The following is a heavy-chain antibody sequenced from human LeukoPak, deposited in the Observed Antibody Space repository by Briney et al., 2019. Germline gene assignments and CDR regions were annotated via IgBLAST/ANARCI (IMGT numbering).Heavy chain of an antibody. CDR3: ARDPRWLTPDCTSTSCYENYFDP. CDR2: IYHSGSA. D-gene: IGHD2-2*01. CDR1: GYSISSGYQ. V-gene: IGHV4-38-2*02. Sequence: SETLSLTCAVSGYSISSGYQWAWIRQSPGKGLEWIGSIYHSGSAHYNPSLKSRVTISVETSKNQFSLKMYSVTATDTAVYYCARDPRWLTPDCTSTSCYENYFDPWGQGTLVTVSS. J-gene: IGHJ5*02.